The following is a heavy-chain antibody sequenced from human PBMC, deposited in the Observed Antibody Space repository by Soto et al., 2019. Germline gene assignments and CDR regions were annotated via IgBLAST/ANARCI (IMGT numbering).Heavy chain of an antibody. Sequence: QVQLVQSGPEVKKPGASVKVSCKASGYTFTNYGFNWVRQAPGQGLEWMGWISAYNGHTKYSQIFQARVIMTTDSSTSTAYMEFRSLTSYDTAVYYCARYRSGTTPLGYWGQGTLVIGSS. D-gene: IGHD4-17*01. CDR3: ARYRSGTTPLGY. CDR2: ISAYNGHT. J-gene: IGHJ4*02. V-gene: IGHV1-18*01. CDR1: GYTFTNYG.